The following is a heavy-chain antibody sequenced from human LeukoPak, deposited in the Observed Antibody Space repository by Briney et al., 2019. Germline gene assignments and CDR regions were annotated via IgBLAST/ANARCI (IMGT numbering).Heavy chain of an antibody. CDR3: ARMPSTDIDFYFDK. V-gene: IGHV2-70*16. CDR2: INWNEDT. D-gene: IGHD2-15*01. Sequence: SGPVLVEPTQTLTLTCAFSGFSLLATGMSVGWIRQPPGKALEWLAYINWNEDTFYSPSLKTRLAISKDISKDQVVLTMTDMDPADTATYFCARMPSTDIDFYFDKWGQGTLVTVSS. J-gene: IGHJ4*02. CDR1: GFSLLATGMS.